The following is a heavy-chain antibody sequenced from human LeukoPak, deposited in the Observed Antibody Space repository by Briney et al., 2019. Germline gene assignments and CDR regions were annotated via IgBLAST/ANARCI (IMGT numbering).Heavy chain of an antibody. J-gene: IGHJ4*02. CDR1: GFTFSSYS. D-gene: IGHD3-9*01. Sequence: PGGSLRLSCAASGFTFSSYSMNWVRQAPGKGLEWVSSISSSSSYIYYADSVKGRFTISRDNAKNSLYLQMNSLGAEDTAVYYCAKDFDILTGYFDYWGQGTLVTVSS. V-gene: IGHV3-21*01. CDR2: ISSSSSYI. CDR3: AKDFDILTGYFDY.